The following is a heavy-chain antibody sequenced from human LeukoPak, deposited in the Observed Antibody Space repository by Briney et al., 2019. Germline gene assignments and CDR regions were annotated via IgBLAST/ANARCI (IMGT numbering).Heavy chain of an antibody. V-gene: IGHV3-53*01. Sequence: HAGGSLRLSCAASGLTVSSKHMSWVRQAPGKGLEWVSVIYSGGTTKYAESVEGRFTISRDNTKNTLHLQMNSLRAEDTAVYYCAAGDCSNTGCYAGVFDYWGQGTLVSVSS. CDR2: IYSGGTT. D-gene: IGHD2-2*01. CDR1: GLTVSSKH. J-gene: IGHJ4*02. CDR3: AAGDCSNTGCYAGVFDY.